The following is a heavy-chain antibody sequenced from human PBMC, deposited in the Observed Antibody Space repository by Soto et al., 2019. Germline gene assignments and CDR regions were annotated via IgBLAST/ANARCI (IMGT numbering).Heavy chain of an antibody. D-gene: IGHD3-22*01. Sequence: SETLSLTCTVSGGSISSGGYYWSWIRQHPGKGLEWIGYIYYSGSTYYNPSLKSRVTISVDTSKNQFSLKLSSVTAAGTAVYYCARTYYYDSSGYCNWFDPWGQGTLVTVSS. V-gene: IGHV4-31*03. CDR2: IYYSGST. CDR1: GGSISSGGYY. CDR3: ARTYYYDSSGYCNWFDP. J-gene: IGHJ5*02.